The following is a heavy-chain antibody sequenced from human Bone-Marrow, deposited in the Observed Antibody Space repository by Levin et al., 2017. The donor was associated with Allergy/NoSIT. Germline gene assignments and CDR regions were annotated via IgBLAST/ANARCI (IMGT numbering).Heavy chain of an antibody. J-gene: IGHJ6*02. V-gene: IGHV3-30*18. CDR2: ISYDGNNK. CDR1: GFSFTSYG. D-gene: IGHD2-8*01. Sequence: PGGSLRLSCAASGFSFTSYGMHWVRQAPGKGLEWVALISYDGNNKYYPDSVKGRFTISRDNYKNTLYLQMNSLRPEDTAVYYCAKLSGDYWANDVWGNLYYYDMDVWGQGTTVTVSS. CDR3: AKLSGDYWANDVWGNLYYYDMDV.